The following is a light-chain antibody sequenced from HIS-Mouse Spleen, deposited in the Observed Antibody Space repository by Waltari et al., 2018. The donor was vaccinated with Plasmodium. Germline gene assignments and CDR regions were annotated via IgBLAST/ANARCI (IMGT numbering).Light chain of an antibody. Sequence: ELVLTQSPATLSLSPGERATLSGRASQSVSSYLAWYQQKPGQAPRLLIYDASNRATGIPARFSGSGSGTDFTLTISSLEPEDFAVYYCQQRSNWPRVLTFGGGTKVEIK. V-gene: IGKV3-11*01. CDR2: DAS. CDR3: QQRSNWPRVLT. J-gene: IGKJ4*01. CDR1: QSVSSY.